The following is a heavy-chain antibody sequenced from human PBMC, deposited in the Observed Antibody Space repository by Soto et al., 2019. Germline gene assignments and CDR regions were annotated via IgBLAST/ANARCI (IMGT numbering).Heavy chain of an antibody. V-gene: IGHV3-11*05. CDR1: GFTFSDYY. Sequence: QVQLVESGGGLVKPGGSLRLSCAASGFTFSDYYMSWIRQAPGKGLEWVSYISSSSTYTNYADSVKGQFTISRDNAKNSLYLQMKSLRPEDTAVYYCARVSGARTSHFEYRGQGTLVTVSS. D-gene: IGHD6-6*01. J-gene: IGHJ4*02. CDR2: ISSSSTYT. CDR3: ARVSGARTSHFEY.